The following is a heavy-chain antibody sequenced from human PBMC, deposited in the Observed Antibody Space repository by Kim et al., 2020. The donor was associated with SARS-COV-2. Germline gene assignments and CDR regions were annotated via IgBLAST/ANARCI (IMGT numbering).Heavy chain of an antibody. CDR3: AKHYGISGTTGYFDF. CDR1: GFTFSSYA. Sequence: GGSLRLSCAASGFTFSSYAMNWVRQAPGKGLEWVAVIYSGGSDSYYADSVKGRFTVSRENSKNTLYLQMNSRSAEATAVYHWAKHYGISGTTGYFDFWGQGTLVTVSS. CDR2: IYSGGSDS. V-gene: IGHV3-23*03. D-gene: IGHD1-7*01. J-gene: IGHJ4*03.